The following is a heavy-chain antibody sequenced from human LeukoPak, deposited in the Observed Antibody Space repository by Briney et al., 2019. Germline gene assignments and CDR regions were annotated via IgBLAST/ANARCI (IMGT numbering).Heavy chain of an antibody. J-gene: IGHJ3*01. V-gene: IGHV3-53*01. CDR2: LYSDGRT. Sequence: GGSLRLSCEASGFTVSSTFMSWVRQAPGEGLEWVSALYSDGRTYYADSVRGRFTISRDNSKNTLYLQMNSLRAEDTAVYYCARGDNWNGVGDFDVWGQGTLVTVSS. D-gene: IGHD1-20*01. CDR3: ARGDNWNGVGDFDV. CDR1: GFTVSSTF.